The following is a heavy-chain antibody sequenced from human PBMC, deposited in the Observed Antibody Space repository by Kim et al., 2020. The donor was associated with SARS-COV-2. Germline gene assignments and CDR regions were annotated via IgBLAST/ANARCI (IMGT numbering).Heavy chain of an antibody. V-gene: IGHV3-64D*06. CDR2: VSGNGENT. Sequence: GGSLRLSCSASGLTFSHYTFHWVRQAPGKGLEFVSAVSGNGENTYYADSVRGRFTVSRDNSKNTVYLQMNNLRDEDSSVYYCVIIRGYTSGSFDYWGQG. CDR1: GLTFSHYT. J-gene: IGHJ4*02. D-gene: IGHD5-18*01. CDR3: VIIRGYTSGSFDY.